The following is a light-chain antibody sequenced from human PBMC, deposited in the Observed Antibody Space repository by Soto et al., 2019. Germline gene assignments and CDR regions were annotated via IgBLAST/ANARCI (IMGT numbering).Light chain of an antibody. Sequence: EIVLTQSPGTLSLSPGEKATLSCRASQSVSNNYLAWYQQKPGQAPRLLIYGASNRATGIPARFSGSGSGADFTLTISSLEPEDFAVYYCQQRISWPPTFGQGTRLEIK. V-gene: IGKV3-11*01. CDR3: QQRISWPPT. CDR2: GAS. CDR1: QSVSNNY. J-gene: IGKJ5*01.